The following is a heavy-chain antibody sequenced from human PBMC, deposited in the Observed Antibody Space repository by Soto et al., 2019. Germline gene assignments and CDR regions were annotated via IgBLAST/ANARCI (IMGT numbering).Heavy chain of an antibody. D-gene: IGHD3-10*01. CDR2: ISAYNGNT. V-gene: IGHV1-18*01. CDR3: ARFLGDTMVRGVIDEIPDY. Sequence: QVQLVQSGAEVKKPGASVKVSCKASGYTFTSYGISWVRQAPGQGLEWMGWISAYNGNTNYAQKLQGRVTMTTDTSTSTAYMELRSLRSDDTAVYYCARFLGDTMVRGVIDEIPDYWGQGTLVTVSS. CDR1: GYTFTSYG. J-gene: IGHJ4*02.